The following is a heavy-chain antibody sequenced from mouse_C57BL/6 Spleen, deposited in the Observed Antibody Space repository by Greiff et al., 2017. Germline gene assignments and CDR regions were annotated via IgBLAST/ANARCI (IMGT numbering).Heavy chain of an antibody. CDR3: ARFDYSNYGARDY. J-gene: IGHJ4*01. D-gene: IGHD2-5*01. V-gene: IGHV14-3*01. CDR1: GFNIKNTY. CDR2: IDPANGNT. Sequence: VQLQQSVAELVRPGASVKLSCTASGFNIKNTYMHWVKQRPEQGLEWIGRIDPANGNTKYAPKFQGKATITADTSSNTAYLPLSSLTSEDTAIYYCARFDYSNYGARDYWGQGTSVTVSS.